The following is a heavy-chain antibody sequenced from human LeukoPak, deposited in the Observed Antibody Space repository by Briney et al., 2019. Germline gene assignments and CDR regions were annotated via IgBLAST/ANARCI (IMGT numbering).Heavy chain of an antibody. CDR2: IYYSGST. Sequence: SETLSLTCTVSGGSISSYYWSWIRQPPGKGLEWIGYIYYSGSTNDNPSLKSRVTISVDTSKNQFSLKLSSVTAADTAVYYCARRNPQYDYVWEMDYWGQGTLVTVSS. CDR1: GGSISSYY. CDR3: ARRNPQYDYVWEMDY. V-gene: IGHV4-59*01. D-gene: IGHD3-16*01. J-gene: IGHJ4*02.